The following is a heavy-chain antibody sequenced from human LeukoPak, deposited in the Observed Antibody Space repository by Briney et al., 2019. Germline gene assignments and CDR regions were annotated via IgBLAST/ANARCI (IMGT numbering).Heavy chain of an antibody. CDR2: MNSDGTTT. CDR1: GFISSDYW. D-gene: IGHD3-10*01. J-gene: IGHJ5*02. Sequence: EGSLRLSCAASGFISSDYWMHWVRHAPGKGLVWVSRMNSDGTTTNYADSVKGRFTISRDNAKNTLYLQMNSLRAEDTAVYYCARGRGPYGWFDPWGQGTLVTVSS. CDR3: ARGRGPYGWFDP. V-gene: IGHV3-74*01.